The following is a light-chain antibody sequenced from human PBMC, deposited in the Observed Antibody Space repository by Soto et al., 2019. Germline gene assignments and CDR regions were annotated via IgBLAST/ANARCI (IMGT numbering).Light chain of an antibody. Sequence: DIQMTQSPSTLSASVGDRVTITCRASQSISTWLAWYQQEPGKAPKLLIHKASSLQSGVPSRFSGSGSGTDFTLTISSLHTDEFATYYCQQYNSYSPTFGQGTRVEIK. V-gene: IGKV1-5*03. CDR3: QQYNSYSPT. CDR1: QSISTW. J-gene: IGKJ1*01. CDR2: KAS.